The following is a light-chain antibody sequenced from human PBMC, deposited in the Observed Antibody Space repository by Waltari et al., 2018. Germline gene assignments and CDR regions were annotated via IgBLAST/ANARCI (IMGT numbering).Light chain of an antibody. CDR2: DVS. J-gene: IGLJ2*01. CDR1: SSDIGAYKY. V-gene: IGLV2-14*03. CDR3: SSYAGGNSLGI. Sequence: QSALTQPASVSGSPGQSITISCTGTSSDIGAYKYVSWYQQHPGKAPRLILYDVSSRPSGVPNRVSGSKSGTTASRTISGIQADDDADYYCSSYAGGNSLGIFGAGTKLTVL.